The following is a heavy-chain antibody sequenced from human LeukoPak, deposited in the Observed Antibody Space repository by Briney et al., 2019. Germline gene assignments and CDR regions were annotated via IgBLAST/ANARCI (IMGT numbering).Heavy chain of an antibody. CDR3: AGGKYSCSCLDY. D-gene: IGHD2-15*01. J-gene: IGHJ4*02. CDR1: GASISSSSYY. Sequence: SETLSLTCTVSGASISSSSYYWGWIRQPPGKGLEWIGSISYIGSTYYNPSLKSRLTISGDTSKIQFSLNLSSVTAADTAVYYCAGGKYSCSCLDYWGQGTLVTVSS. V-gene: IGHV4-39*01. CDR2: ISYIGST.